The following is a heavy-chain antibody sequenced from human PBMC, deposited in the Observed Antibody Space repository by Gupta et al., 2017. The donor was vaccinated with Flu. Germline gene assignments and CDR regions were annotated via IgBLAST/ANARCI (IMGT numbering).Heavy chain of an antibody. CDR2: ISSDGDYT. Sequence: VRQAPGKGLELVSAISSDGDYTYYADSVKGRFTISRDNSKNTVHLQMNSLRAEDTAVYYCVKPLYTVTNYFNHWGQGTLVTVSS. V-gene: IGHV3-23*01. CDR3: VKPLYTVTNYFNH. D-gene: IGHD4-4*01. J-gene: IGHJ4*02.